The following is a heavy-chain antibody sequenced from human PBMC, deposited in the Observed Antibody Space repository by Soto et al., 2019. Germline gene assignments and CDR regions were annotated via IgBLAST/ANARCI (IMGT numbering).Heavy chain of an antibody. Sequence: GGSLRLSCAASGFTFSSYAMSWVRQAPGKGLEWVSTISGSGGSTYYADSVKGRFTISRDNSKNTLYLQMNNLRAEDTAVYYCARLVSVYFDFWGQGALVTVSS. D-gene: IGHD2-21*01. V-gene: IGHV3-23*01. CDR1: GFTFSSYA. CDR2: ISGSGGST. CDR3: ARLVSVYFDF. J-gene: IGHJ4*02.